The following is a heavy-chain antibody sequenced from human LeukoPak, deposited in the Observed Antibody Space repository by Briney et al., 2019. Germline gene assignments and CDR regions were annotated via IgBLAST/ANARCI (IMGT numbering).Heavy chain of an antibody. D-gene: IGHD5-24*01. V-gene: IGHV1-8*01. Sequence: ASVKVSCKASGYTFTSYDINWVRQATGQGLEWMGWMNPNNGNTGYAQKFRGRVTMTRNTSISTAYMELSSLRSEDTAVYYCARLRRWLQFELFDPWGQGTLITVSS. CDR3: ARLRRWLQFELFDP. CDR2: MNPNNGNT. CDR1: GYTFTSYD. J-gene: IGHJ5*02.